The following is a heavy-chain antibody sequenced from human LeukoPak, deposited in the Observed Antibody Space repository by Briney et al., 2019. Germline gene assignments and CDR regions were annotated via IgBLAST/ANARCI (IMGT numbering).Heavy chain of an antibody. V-gene: IGHV3-74*01. CDR1: GFTFSSYR. Sequence: PGGSLRLSCAASGFTFSSYRMHWVRQAPGKGLVWVSHINSDVSSTSYADSVKGRFTISRDNAKNTLYLQMNSLRAEETALYYCARSRYSNSWLFDYWGQGTLVTVSS. J-gene: IGHJ4*02. CDR3: ARSRYSNSWLFDY. D-gene: IGHD6-13*01. CDR2: INSDVSST.